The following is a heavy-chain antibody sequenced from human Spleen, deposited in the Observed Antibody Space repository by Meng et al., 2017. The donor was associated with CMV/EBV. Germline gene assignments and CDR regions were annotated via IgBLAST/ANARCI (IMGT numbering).Heavy chain of an antibody. V-gene: IGHV4-61*02. CDR3: AREGGVGATLGWFDP. CDR1: GGSISSGSYY. CDR2: IYTSGST. J-gene: IGHJ5*02. Sequence: VPLQESGPGLVKPSQPLSLPCTVSGGSISSGSYYWSWIRQPAGKGLEWIGRIYTSGSTNYNPSLKSRVTISVDTSKNQFSLKLSSVTAADTAVYYCAREGGVGATLGWFDPWGQGTLVTVSS. D-gene: IGHD1-26*01.